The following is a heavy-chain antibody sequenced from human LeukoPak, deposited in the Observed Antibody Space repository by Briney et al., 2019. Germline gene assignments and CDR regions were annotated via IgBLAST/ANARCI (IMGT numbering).Heavy chain of an antibody. V-gene: IGHV4-39*02. J-gene: IGHJ5*02. CDR2: IYYSGNT. D-gene: IGHD6-13*01. Sequence: PSETLSLTCSVSGGSISSSSYYWGWIRQPPGKGLEWIGSIYYSGNTYNNPSLKSRVTISVDTSKNQLSLKLSSVTAADTAVYYCAREKLYSSSWYGLNWFDPWGQGTLVTVSS. CDR3: AREKLYSSSWYGLNWFDP. CDR1: GGSISSSSYY.